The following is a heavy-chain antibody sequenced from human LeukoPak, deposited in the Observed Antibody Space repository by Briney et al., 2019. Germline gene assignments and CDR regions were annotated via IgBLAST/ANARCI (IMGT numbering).Heavy chain of an antibody. Sequence: GGSLRLSCAASGFTFSSYAMSWVRQAPGKGLEWVSTISDSGGNTYYADSVKGRFTISRDNAKNSLYLQMNSLRAEDTAVYYCARGCKAAAGTGGDYWGQGALVTVSS. CDR3: ARGCKAAAGTGGDY. D-gene: IGHD6-13*01. J-gene: IGHJ4*02. V-gene: IGHV3-23*01. CDR1: GFTFSSYA. CDR2: ISDSGGNT.